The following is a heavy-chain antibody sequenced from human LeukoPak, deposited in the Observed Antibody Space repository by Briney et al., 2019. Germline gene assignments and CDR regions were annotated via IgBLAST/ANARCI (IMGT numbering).Heavy chain of an antibody. CDR3: AANPNDYGSGSYYYFDY. D-gene: IGHD3-10*01. CDR2: IVVGSGNT. J-gene: IGHJ4*02. CDR1: GFTFTSSA. V-gene: IGHV1-58*02. Sequence: SVKVSCKASGFTFTSSAMQWVRQARGQRLEWIGWIVVGSGNTNYAQKFQERVTITRDMSTSTAYMELSSLRSEDTAVYYCAANPNDYGSGSYYYFDYWGQGTLVTVSS.